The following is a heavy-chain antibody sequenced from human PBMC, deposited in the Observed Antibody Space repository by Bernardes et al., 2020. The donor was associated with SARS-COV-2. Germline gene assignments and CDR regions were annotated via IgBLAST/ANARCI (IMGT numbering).Heavy chain of an antibody. D-gene: IGHD5-18*01. CDR2: ISGYNGHT. J-gene: IGHJ4*02. CDR3: AREGILVGAPMDLFDY. Sequence: ASVKVSCKTSGYTFTSYAISWVRQAPGQGLEWMGWISGYNGHTKYALKFQGRVTLTTDTSTSTVYMEMRGLRFDDTAVYYCAREGILVGAPMDLFDYWGQGSLVTVSS. CDR1: GYTFTSYA. V-gene: IGHV1-18*01.